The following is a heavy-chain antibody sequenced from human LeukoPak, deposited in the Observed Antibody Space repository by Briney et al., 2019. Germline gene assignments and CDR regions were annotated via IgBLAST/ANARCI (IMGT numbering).Heavy chain of an antibody. CDR3: TREGWALRYYFDN. D-gene: IGHD1-26*01. CDR1: GFTFGDHS. CDR2: IRSKPYGGTT. Sequence: GGSLRLSCTASGFTFGDHSMNWVRQAPGKGLEWVGFIRSKPYGGTTEYAASAKGRFTISRDDSKSIAYLQMNSLKTEDTAVYYCTREGWALRYYFDNWGQGTLVTVSS. J-gene: IGHJ4*02. V-gene: IGHV3-49*04.